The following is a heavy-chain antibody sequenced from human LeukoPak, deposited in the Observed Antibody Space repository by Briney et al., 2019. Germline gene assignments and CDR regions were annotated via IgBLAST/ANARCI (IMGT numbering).Heavy chain of an antibody. CDR2: INPNSGGT. CDR3: ARGVAAAGKTFDY. Sequence: ASVKVSCKASGYTFTGYYMHWVRQAPGQGLEWMGWINPNSGGTNYAQKFQGRVTMTRNTSISTAYMELSSLRSEDTAVYYCARGVAAAGKTFDYWGQGALVTVSS. J-gene: IGHJ4*02. CDR1: GYTFTGYY. V-gene: IGHV1-2*02. D-gene: IGHD6-13*01.